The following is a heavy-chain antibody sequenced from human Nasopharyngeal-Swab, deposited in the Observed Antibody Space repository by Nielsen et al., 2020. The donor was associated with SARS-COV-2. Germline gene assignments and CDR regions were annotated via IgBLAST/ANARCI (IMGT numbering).Heavy chain of an antibody. J-gene: IGHJ4*02. Sequence: ASVKVSCKASGYTVISYDINWVRPATGQGLEWMGWMNPNSSNTGYAQKFQGRVTMTRNTSISTAYMELSSLRSEDTAVYYCAIGLRRGAEYWGQGTLVTVSS. CDR1: GYTVISYD. CDR3: AIGLRRGAEY. CDR2: MNPNSSNT. V-gene: IGHV1-8*01.